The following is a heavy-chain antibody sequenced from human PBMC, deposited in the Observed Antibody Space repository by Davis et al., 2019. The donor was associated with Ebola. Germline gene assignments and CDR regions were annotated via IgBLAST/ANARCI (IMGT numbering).Heavy chain of an antibody. J-gene: IGHJ3*02. Sequence: ASVKVSCKASGYTFSSYGISWVRQAPGQGLEWMGWISSYNGNTNYAQKLQGRVTMTTDTSTSTAYMELRSLRSDDTAVYYCARGGWESLMILSDAFDIWGQGTMVTVSS. CDR3: ARGGWESLMILSDAFDI. CDR1: GYTFSSYG. V-gene: IGHV1-18*01. CDR2: ISSYNGNT. D-gene: IGHD3-16*01.